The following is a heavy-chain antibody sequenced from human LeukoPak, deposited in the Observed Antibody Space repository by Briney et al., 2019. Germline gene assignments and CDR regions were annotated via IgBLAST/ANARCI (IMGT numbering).Heavy chain of an antibody. Sequence: NASETLSLTCTVSGGSISSSSYYWGWIRQPPGKGLEWIGSIYYSGSTYYNPSLKSRVTISVDTSKNQFSLKLSSVTAADTAVYYCARLGPAAGTRYYYYYMDVWGKGTTVTVSS. V-gene: IGHV4-39*01. CDR3: ARLGPAAGTRYYYYYMDV. D-gene: IGHD6-13*01. CDR1: GGSISSSSYY. CDR2: IYYSGST. J-gene: IGHJ6*03.